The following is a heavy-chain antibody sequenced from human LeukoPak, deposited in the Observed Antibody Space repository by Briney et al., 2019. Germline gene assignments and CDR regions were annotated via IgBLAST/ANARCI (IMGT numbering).Heavy chain of an antibody. CDR2: IYSGGST. V-gene: IGHV3-23*03. D-gene: IGHD2-15*01. Sequence: GGSLRLSCAASGFTFSSYAMSWVRQAPGKGLEWVSVIYSGGSTYYADSVKGRFTISRDNAKNTLYLQMNSLRAEDTAVYYCAKDRKGYCSGGSCYEVDYWGQGTLVTVSS. J-gene: IGHJ4*02. CDR1: GFTFSSYA. CDR3: AKDRKGYCSGGSCYEVDY.